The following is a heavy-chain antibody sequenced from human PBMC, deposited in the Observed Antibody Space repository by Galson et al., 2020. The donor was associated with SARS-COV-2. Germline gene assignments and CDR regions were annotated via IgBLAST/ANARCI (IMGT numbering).Heavy chain of an antibody. CDR1: GFPFSRYW. J-gene: IGHJ3*02. Sequence: GGSLRLSCAASGFPFSRYWMHWVRQAPGKGLVWVSRIASDGSGTSYADSVKGRFTISGDNAKSTLYLAMDSLGAEDTAVYYCARGGEGRSFDIWGQGTMVTVSS. CDR2: IASDGSGT. V-gene: IGHV3-74*01. CDR3: ARGGEGRSFDI. D-gene: IGHD3-10*01.